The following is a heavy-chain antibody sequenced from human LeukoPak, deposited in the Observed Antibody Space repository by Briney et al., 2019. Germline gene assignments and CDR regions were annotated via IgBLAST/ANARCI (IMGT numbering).Heavy chain of an antibody. D-gene: IGHD2-15*01. CDR1: XLTLSNVW. V-gene: IGHV3-15*07. J-gene: IGHJ1*01. CDR2: IRSQTAGGTT. CDR3: AHGSAQYYEY. Sequence: SLRLXXAVSXLTLSNVWMNWVRQAPGKGLEWVGRIRSQTAGGTTDFAAPVKGRFSISRDDSKTSLYLQMNSLTSEDTAVYYCAHGSAQYYEYWGQGTLVTVSS.